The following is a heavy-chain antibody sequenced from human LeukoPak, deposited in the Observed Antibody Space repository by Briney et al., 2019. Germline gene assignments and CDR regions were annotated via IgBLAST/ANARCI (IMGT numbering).Heavy chain of an antibody. CDR1: GFTFSNYW. Sequence: RGSLRLSCAASGFTFSNYWMTWVRQAPGKGLEWVANIRQDGSENDYVDSVKGRFTISRDNAKNSMYLQMNSLRVEDTAVYYCASGGSTYTYWGQGSLVTVSS. CDR2: IRQDGSEN. J-gene: IGHJ4*02. CDR3: ASGGSTYTY. V-gene: IGHV3-7*03. D-gene: IGHD2-2*02.